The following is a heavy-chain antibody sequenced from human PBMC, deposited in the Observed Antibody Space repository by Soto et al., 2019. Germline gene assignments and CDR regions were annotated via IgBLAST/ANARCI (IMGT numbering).Heavy chain of an antibody. CDR2: IKSKTDGGTT. J-gene: IGHJ6*03. D-gene: IGHD4-17*01. V-gene: IGHV3-15*01. CDR3: TTEPSGDYANYYYYYYMDV. CDR1: GFTFSNAW. Sequence: GGSLRLSCAASGFTFSNAWMSWVRQAPGKGLEWVGRIKSKTDGGTTDYAAPVKGRFTISRDDSKNTLYLQMNSLKTEDTAVYYCTTEPSGDYANYYYYYYMDVWGKGTTVTVSS.